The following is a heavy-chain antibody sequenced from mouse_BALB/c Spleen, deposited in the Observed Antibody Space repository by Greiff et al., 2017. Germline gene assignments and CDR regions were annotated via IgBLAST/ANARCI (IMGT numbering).Heavy chain of an antibody. CDR1: GYTFSSYW. D-gene: IGHD1-1*01. CDR3: TRACYYGSSYPFWYFDV. Sequence: ESGAELMKPGASVKISCKATGYTFSSYWIEWVKQRPGHGLEWIVEILPGSGSTNYNEKFKGKATFTADTSSNTAYMQLSSLTSEDSAVYYCTRACYYGSSYPFWYFDVWGAGTTVTVSS. V-gene: IGHV1-9*01. J-gene: IGHJ1*01. CDR2: ILPGSGST.